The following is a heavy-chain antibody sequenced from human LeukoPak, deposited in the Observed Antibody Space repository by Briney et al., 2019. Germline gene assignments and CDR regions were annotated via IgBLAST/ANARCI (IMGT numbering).Heavy chain of an antibody. CDR2: MDPNSADT. D-gene: IGHD6-19*01. CDR3: ARADTSGWFVDY. V-gene: IGHV1-8*02. CDR1: GGTFSSYT. Sequence: ASVKVSCKASGGTFSSYTINWVRQAPGQGLEWMGWMDPNSADTAYAQKFQGRVAMTRDTSLSTAYMELSSLRSEDTAVYYCARADTSGWFVDYWGQGTLVTVSS. J-gene: IGHJ4*02.